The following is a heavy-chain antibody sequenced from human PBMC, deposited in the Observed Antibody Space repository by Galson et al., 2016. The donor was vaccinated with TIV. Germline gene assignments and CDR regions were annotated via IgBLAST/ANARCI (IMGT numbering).Heavy chain of an antibody. V-gene: IGHV1-2*02. CDR1: GYTFADYY. CDR2: INPNSGGT. Sequence: SVKVSCKASGYTFADYYIHWLRQAPGQGLEWMGWINPNSGGTYYSERFQGRVTMTMDTSVNTAFMELSSLRSDDTAVFYCARNFKRESASYWFDPWGQGTPVTVSS. D-gene: IGHD3-10*01. J-gene: IGHJ5*02. CDR3: ARNFKRESASYWFDP.